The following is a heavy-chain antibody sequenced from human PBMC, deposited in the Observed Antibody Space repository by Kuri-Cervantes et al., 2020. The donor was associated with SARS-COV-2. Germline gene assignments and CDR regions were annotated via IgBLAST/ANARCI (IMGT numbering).Heavy chain of an antibody. CDR3: ASLLIRSRETPYWYFDL. J-gene: IGHJ2*01. V-gene: IGHV3-7*01. Sequence: GESLKISCAASGFTFSTYAMSWVRQAPGKGLEWVANIKQDGSEKYYVDSVKGRFTISRDNAKNSLYLQMNSLRAEDTAVYYCASLLIRSRETPYWYFDLWGRGTLVTVSS. D-gene: IGHD5-24*01. CDR2: IKQDGSEK. CDR1: GFTFSTYA.